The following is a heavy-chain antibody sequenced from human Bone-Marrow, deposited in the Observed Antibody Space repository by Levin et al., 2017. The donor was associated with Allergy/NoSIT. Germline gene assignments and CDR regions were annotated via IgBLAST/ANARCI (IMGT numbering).Heavy chain of an antibody. V-gene: IGHV3-21*01. Sequence: GESLKISCAASGFTFSSYSMNWVRQAPGKGLEWVSSISSSSSYIYYADSVKGRFTISRDNAKNSLYLQMNSLRAEDTAVYYCARDPGWPYYFDYWGQGTLVTVSS. CDR3: ARDPGWPYYFDY. CDR1: GFTFSSYS. J-gene: IGHJ4*02. D-gene: IGHD6-19*01. CDR2: ISSSSSYI.